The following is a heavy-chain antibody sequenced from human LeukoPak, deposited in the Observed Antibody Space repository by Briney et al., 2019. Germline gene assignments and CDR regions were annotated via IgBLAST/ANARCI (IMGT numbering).Heavy chain of an antibody. V-gene: IGHV3-48*03. CDR2: ISSSGSTI. Sequence: GGSLRLSCAASGFTFSSYEMNWVRQAPGKGLEWVSYISSSGSTIYYADSVKGRFTISRDNSKNTLFLQVNSLRAEDTAIYYCAKNGDRGAYCSGGSCYPYYYYYMDVWGKGTTVTFSS. D-gene: IGHD2-15*01. CDR3: AKNGDRGAYCSGGSCYPYYYYYMDV. J-gene: IGHJ6*03. CDR1: GFTFSSYE.